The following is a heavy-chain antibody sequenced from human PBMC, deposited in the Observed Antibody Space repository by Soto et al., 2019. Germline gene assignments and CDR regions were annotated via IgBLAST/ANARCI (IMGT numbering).Heavy chain of an antibody. D-gene: IGHD1-26*01. V-gene: IGHV3-23*01. CDR2: ISGSGGST. Sequence: GGSLRLSCAASGFTFSSYAMSWVRQAPGKGLEWVSAISGSGGSTYYADSVKGRFTISRDNSKNTLYLQMNSLRAEDTAVYYCAKDPLVGATTSYYFDYWGPGTLVTVSS. J-gene: IGHJ4*02. CDR1: GFTFSSYA. CDR3: AKDPLVGATTSYYFDY.